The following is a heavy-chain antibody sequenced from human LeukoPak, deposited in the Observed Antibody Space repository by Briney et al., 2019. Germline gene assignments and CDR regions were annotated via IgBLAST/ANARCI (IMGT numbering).Heavy chain of an antibody. V-gene: IGHV4-30-2*01. J-gene: IGHJ3*02. CDR3: ARATYYYGSGRAFDI. CDR1: GGSISSGGYS. CDR2: IYHSGST. D-gene: IGHD3-10*01. Sequence: SETLSLTCAVSGGSISSGGYSWSWIRQPPGTGLEWIGYIYHSGSTYYNPSLKSRVTISVDRSKNQFSLKLSSVTAADTAVYYCARATYYYGSGRAFDIWGQGTMVTVSS.